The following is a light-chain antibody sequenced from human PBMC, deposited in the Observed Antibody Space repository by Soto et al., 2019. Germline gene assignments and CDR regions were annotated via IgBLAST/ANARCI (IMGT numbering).Light chain of an antibody. J-gene: IGKJ1*01. Sequence: DIQMTQSPSSLSASVGDRLTITCRASQDIGKSLAWYQQRPGKVPKPLIYAASTLHSGAPSRFSGDGSGTHFTLTISNLQPEDVATYYCQMYVTAPETCGQGTNVEIK. CDR2: AAS. CDR1: QDIGKS. CDR3: QMYVTAPET. V-gene: IGKV1-27*01.